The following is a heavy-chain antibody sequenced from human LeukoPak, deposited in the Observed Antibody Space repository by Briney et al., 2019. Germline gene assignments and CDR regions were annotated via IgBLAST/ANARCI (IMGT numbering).Heavy chain of an antibody. CDR2: INHSGST. Sequence: KTSETLSLTCAVYGGSFSGYYWSWIRQPPGKGLEWIGEINHSGSTNYNPSLKSRVTISVDTSKNQFSLKLSSVTAADTAVYYCARLYDSSGCYYPFDYWGQGTLVTVSS. CDR1: GGSFSGYY. V-gene: IGHV4-34*01. D-gene: IGHD3-22*01. J-gene: IGHJ4*02. CDR3: ARLYDSSGCYYPFDY.